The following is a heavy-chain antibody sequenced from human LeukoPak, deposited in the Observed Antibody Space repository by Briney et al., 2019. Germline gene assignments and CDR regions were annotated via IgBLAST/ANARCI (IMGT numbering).Heavy chain of an antibody. V-gene: IGHV1-18*01. CDR2: ISVYNGNT. J-gene: IGHJ5*02. Sequence: ASVKVSCKASGYTFTSYGISWVRQAPGQGLEWMGWISVYNGNTKYAQNFQGRVTMTTDTSTSTAYVELRSLRSDDTAVYYCARDRIAVRPGWFDPWGQGTLVTVSS. CDR1: GYTFTSYG. D-gene: IGHD6-6*01. CDR3: ARDRIAVRPGWFDP.